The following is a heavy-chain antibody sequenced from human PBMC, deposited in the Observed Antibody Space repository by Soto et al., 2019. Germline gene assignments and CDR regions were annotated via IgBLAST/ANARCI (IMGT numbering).Heavy chain of an antibody. Sequence: SVKVSCKASGGTFSSYAISWVRQAPGQGLEWMGGIIPIFGTANYAQKFQGRVTITADESTSTANMELSSLRSEDTAVYYCAKSTVTTRGYYFDYWGQGTLVTVSS. J-gene: IGHJ4*02. V-gene: IGHV1-69*13. CDR3: AKSTVTTRGYYFDY. CDR2: IIPIFGTA. CDR1: GGTFSSYA. D-gene: IGHD4-17*01.